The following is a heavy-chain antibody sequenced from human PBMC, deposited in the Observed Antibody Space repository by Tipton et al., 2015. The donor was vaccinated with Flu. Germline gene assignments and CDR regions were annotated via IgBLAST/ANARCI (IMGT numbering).Heavy chain of an antibody. Sequence: QLVQSGAEVKKPGAPVKVSCKASGYTFTSYGISWVRQAPGQGLEWMGWISAYNGNTNYAQKLQGRVTMTTDTSTSTAYMELRSRVPDDSAGDFCAMGAWVCIFVGDHSGMDALGQGTSGAGAS. CDR3: AMGAWVCIFVGDHSGMDA. V-gene: IGHV1-18*01. CDR2: ISAYNGNT. CDR1: GYTFTSYG. J-gene: IGHJ6*02. D-gene: IGHD1-26*01.